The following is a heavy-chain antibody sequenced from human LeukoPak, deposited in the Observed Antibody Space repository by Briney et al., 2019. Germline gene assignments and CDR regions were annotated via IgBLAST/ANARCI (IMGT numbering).Heavy chain of an antibody. CDR2: ISSSSSYI. J-gene: IGHJ3*02. D-gene: IGHD6-19*01. Sequence: GGSLRLSCAASGLTFSSYSMNWVRQAPGKGLEWVSSISSSSSYIYYADSVKGRFTISRDNAKNSLYLQMNSLRAEDTAVYYCARGRRAVAGSDAFDIWGQGTMVTVSS. CDR3: ARGRRAVAGSDAFDI. V-gene: IGHV3-21*01. CDR1: GLTFSSYS.